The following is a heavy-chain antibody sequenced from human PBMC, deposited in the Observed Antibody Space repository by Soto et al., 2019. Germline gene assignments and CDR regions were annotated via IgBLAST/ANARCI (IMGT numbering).Heavy chain of an antibody. Sequence: ETLSLTCPISCGSITSKYWNWIRQPPGKGLEWIGYIDYSGTTNYNPSLKSRVTISVDTSKNQFSLKLTSVTAADTAAYYCASNGYSYGRDYYYDPMDVWGQGTTVTVSS. CDR1: CGSITSKY. CDR3: ASNGYSYGRDYYYDPMDV. D-gene: IGHD5-18*01. J-gene: IGHJ6*02. CDR2: IDYSGTT. V-gene: IGHV4-59*01.